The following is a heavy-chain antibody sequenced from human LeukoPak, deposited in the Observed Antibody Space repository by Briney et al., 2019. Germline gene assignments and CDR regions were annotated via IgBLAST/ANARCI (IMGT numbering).Heavy chain of an antibody. Sequence: PSETLSLTCTVSGGSISSYYWSWIRQPPGKGLEWIGYIYYSGSTNYNPSLKSRVTISVDTSKNQFSLKLSSVTAADTAVYYCARGRGKAPPRFYCSSTSGYSGWFAPWGQGTLVTVSS. J-gene: IGHJ5*02. V-gene: IGHV4-59*12. CDR2: IYYSGST. D-gene: IGHD2-2*01. CDR3: ARGRGKAPPRFYCSSTSGYSGWFAP. CDR1: GGSISSYY.